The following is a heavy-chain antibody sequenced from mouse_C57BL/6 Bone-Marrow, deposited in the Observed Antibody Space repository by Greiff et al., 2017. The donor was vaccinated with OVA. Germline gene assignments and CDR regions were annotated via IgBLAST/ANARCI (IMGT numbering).Heavy chain of an antibody. CDR3: TRTTPYYFDY. J-gene: IGHJ2*01. CDR1: GFTFSNYW. CDR2: IRLKSDNYAT. D-gene: IGHD1-1*01. Sequence: EVKLMESGGGLVQPGGSMKLSCVASGFTFSNYWMNWVRQSPEKGLEWVAQIRLKSDNYATHYAESVKGRFTISRDDSKSSVYLQMNNLRAEDTGIYYCTRTTPYYFDYWGQGTTLTVSS. V-gene: IGHV6-3*01.